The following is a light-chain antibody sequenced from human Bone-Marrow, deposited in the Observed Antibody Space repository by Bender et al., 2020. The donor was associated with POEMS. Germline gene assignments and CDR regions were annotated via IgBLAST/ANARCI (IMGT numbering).Light chain of an antibody. CDR2: DVT. CDR1: SSDIGAYNY. CDR3: CSYAGPWV. J-gene: IGLJ3*02. V-gene: IGLV2-14*03. Sequence: QSALTQPASVSGSLGQSVTISCTGTSSDIGAYNYVSWYQQHPGKAPKLMIYDVTTRPSGVSNRFSGSKSGNTASLTISGLQAEDEAEYYCCSYAGPWVFGGGTKVTVL.